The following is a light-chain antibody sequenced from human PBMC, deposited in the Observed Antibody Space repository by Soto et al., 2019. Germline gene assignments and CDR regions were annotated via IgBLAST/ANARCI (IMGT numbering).Light chain of an antibody. CDR3: QQYGSSPWT. J-gene: IGKJ1*01. CDR2: GAS. V-gene: IGKV3-20*01. CDR1: QSVSSGY. Sequence: VLTQSPGTLSLSPGERATLSCRASQSVSSGYLAWYQQKPGQAPRLLIYGASSRATGIPDRFSGSGSGTDFTLTISRLEPEDFAVFYCQQYGSSPWTFGQGT.